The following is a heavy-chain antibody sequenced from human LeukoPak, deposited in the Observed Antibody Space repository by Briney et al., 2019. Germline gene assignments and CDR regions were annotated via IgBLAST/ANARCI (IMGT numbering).Heavy chain of an antibody. J-gene: IGHJ5*02. CDR3: ARLNIVVVPAAIDIDWFDP. D-gene: IGHD2-2*01. V-gene: IGHV4-4*07. CDR1: GGSISSYY. CDR2: IYTSGST. Sequence: SETLSLTCTVSGGSISSYYWSWIRQPAGKGLEWIGRIYTSGSTNYNPSLKSRVTISVDTSKNQFSLKLSSVTAADTAVYYCARLNIVVVPAAIDIDWFDPWGQGTLVTVSS.